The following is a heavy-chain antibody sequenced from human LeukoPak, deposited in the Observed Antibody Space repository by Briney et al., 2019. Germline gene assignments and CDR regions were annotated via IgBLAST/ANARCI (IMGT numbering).Heavy chain of an antibody. V-gene: IGHV4-28*01. J-gene: IGHJ4*02. D-gene: IGHD3-10*01. CDR1: GYSISSSNW. Sequence: SDTLSLTCAVSGYSISSSNWWGWIRQPPGKGLEWIGYIYYSGSTYYNPSLKSRLTMSVDTSKNQFSLKLSSVTAVDTAVYYCAATMVRGVHTHFDYWGQGTLVTVSS. CDR3: AATMVRGVHTHFDY. CDR2: IYYSGST.